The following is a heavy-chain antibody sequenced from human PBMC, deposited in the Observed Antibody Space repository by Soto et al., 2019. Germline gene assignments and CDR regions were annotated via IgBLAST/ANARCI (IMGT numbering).Heavy chain of an antibody. CDR2: MNPNSGNT. Sequence: ASVKVSCQASGYTFTSYDINWVRQATGQGLEWMGWMNPNSGNTGYAQKFQGRVTMTRNTSISTAYMELSSLRSEDTAVYYCESYRSWGSYRYGDAFDIWGQGTMVTVSS. CDR1: GYTFTSYD. D-gene: IGHD3-16*02. CDR3: ESYRSWGSYRYGDAFDI. V-gene: IGHV1-8*01. J-gene: IGHJ3*02.